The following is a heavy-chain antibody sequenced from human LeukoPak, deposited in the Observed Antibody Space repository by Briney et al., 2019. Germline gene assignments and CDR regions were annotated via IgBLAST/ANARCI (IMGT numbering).Heavy chain of an antibody. J-gene: IGHJ4*02. CDR2: ISGSGGST. CDR1: GFTFSSYA. Sequence: PGGSLRLSCAASGFTFSSYAMSWVRQAPGKGLEWVSAISGSGGSTYYADSVKGRFTISRDNSKNALYLQMNSLRAGDTAVYYCARRRDSSGYYSGYYFDYWGQGTLVTVSS. D-gene: IGHD3-22*01. V-gene: IGHV3-23*01. CDR3: ARRRDSSGYYSGYYFDY.